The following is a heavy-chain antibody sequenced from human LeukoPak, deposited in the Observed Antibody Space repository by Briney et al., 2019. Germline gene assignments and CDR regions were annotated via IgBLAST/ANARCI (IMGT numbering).Heavy chain of an antibody. V-gene: IGHV4-4*02. CDR3: ARVAAAAGTVYFQH. Sequence: SETLSLTCAVSSGSISSSNWWSWVRQPPGKGLEWVGEIYHSGSTNYNPSLKSRVTISVDKSKNQFSLKLSSVTAADTAVYYCARVAAAAGTVYFQHWGQGTLVTVSS. D-gene: IGHD6-13*01. J-gene: IGHJ1*01. CDR1: SGSISSSNW. CDR2: IYHSGST.